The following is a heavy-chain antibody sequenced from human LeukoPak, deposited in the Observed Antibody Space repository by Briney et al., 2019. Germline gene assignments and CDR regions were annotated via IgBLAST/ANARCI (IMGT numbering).Heavy chain of an antibody. D-gene: IGHD5-12*01. CDR2: IGGSSSYI. CDR3: ARVLGWVATLDY. CDR1: GFTFSSYS. J-gene: IGHJ4*02. V-gene: IGHV3-21*01. Sequence: GGSLRLSCAASGFTFSSYSKNWVRQAPGKGLEWVSSIGGSSSYIYYADSVKGRFTISRDIAKSSLYLQMNSLRAEDTAVYYCARVLGWVATLDYWGQGTLVTVSS.